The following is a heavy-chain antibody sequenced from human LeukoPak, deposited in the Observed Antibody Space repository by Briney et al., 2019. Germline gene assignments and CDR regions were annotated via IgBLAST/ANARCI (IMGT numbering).Heavy chain of an antibody. V-gene: IGHV4-4*07. D-gene: IGHD6-13*01. CDR2: IYTSGST. Sequence: SETLSLTCTASGGTISSYYWSWIRQPAGKGLEWIGRIYTSGSTNYNPSLKSRVTISVDKSKNQFSLKLSSVTAADTAVYYCARHPFRAAAPYFDFWGQGTLVTVSS. CDR1: GGTISSYY. CDR3: ARHPFRAAAPYFDF. J-gene: IGHJ4*02.